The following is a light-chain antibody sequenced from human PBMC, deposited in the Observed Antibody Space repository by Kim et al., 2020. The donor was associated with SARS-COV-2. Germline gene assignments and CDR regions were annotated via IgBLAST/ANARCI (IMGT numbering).Light chain of an antibody. CDR2: EIS. CDR3: MQGTQFPYS. J-gene: IGKJ2*03. CDR1: QSLLHSDGGTY. Sequence: QPASISCKSSQSLLHSDGGTYLSLHPQRPGQPPRLLIYEISNRLSGVPDRFSGSGAGTDFTLTISGVEAEDVGVYYCMQGTQFPYSFGQGTKLEI. V-gene: IGKV2-24*01.